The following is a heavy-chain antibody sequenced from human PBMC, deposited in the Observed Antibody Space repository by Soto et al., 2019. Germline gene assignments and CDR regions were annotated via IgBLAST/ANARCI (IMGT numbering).Heavy chain of an antibody. D-gene: IGHD6-19*01. Sequence: GGSLRLSCAASGFTFSSYAMSWVRQAPGKGLEWVSAISGSGGSTYYADSVKGRFTISRDNSKNTLYLQMNSLRAEDTAVYYCAKSQYSGWYYEDWFDPWGQGTLVTVSS. CDR3: AKSQYSGWYYEDWFDP. V-gene: IGHV3-23*01. CDR2: ISGSGGST. CDR1: GFTFSSYA. J-gene: IGHJ5*02.